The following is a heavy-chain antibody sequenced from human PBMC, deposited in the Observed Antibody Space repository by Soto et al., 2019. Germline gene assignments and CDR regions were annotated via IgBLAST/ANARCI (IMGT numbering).Heavy chain of an antibody. CDR3: ARDPVAYSGYDMYYFDY. Sequence: GGSLRLSCAASGFTFSSYSMNWVRQAPGKGLEWVSSISSSSSYIYYADSVKGRFTISRDNAKNSLYLQMNSLRAEDTAVYYCARDPVAYSGYDMYYFDYWGQGTLVTVSS. CDR2: ISSSSSYI. V-gene: IGHV3-21*01. J-gene: IGHJ4*02. CDR1: GFTFSSYS. D-gene: IGHD5-12*01.